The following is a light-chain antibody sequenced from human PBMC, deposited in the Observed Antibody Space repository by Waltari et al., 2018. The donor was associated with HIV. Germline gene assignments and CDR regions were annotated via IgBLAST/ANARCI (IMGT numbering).Light chain of an antibody. J-gene: IGLJ2*01. Sequence: QSALTQPPSASGSPGQSVTLSCTGTSSDVGGYNYVSWHQQHPGKAPKLMIYDVIKRPSGVPDRFSGSKSGNTASLTVSGLQPEDEADYYCQSYDSNLSGSVFGGGTKLTVL. CDR2: DVI. CDR1: SSDVGGYNY. CDR3: QSYDSNLSGSV. V-gene: IGLV2-8*01.